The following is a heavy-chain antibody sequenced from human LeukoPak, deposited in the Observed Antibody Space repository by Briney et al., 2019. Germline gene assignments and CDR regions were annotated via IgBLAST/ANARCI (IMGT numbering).Heavy chain of an antibody. J-gene: IGHJ3*02. D-gene: IGHD3-3*01. CDR2: IGSRADNHAT. Sequence: GGSLRLSCAASGFIFSACAVHWIRQAPGKGLEWVGLIGSRADNHATLYGASMEGKFTISRDDSKSTAYLQMNSLKTEDTAVYYCAKVPHYDFWSGSDAFDIWGQGTMVTVSS. CDR1: GFIFSACA. CDR3: AKVPHYDFWSGSDAFDI. V-gene: IGHV3-73*01.